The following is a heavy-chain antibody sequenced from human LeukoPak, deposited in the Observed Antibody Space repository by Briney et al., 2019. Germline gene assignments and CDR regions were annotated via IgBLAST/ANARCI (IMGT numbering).Heavy chain of an antibody. CDR2: ISSSSSYI. Sequence: PGGSLRLSCAASGFTFSSYSMNWVRQAPGKGLEWVSSISSSSSYIYYADSVKGRFTISRDNAKNSLYLQMNSLRAEDTAVYYCARVVIRENDVFDIWGQGTMVTVSS. CDR1: GFTFSSYS. J-gene: IGHJ3*02. D-gene: IGHD3-22*01. V-gene: IGHV3-21*01. CDR3: ARVVIRENDVFDI.